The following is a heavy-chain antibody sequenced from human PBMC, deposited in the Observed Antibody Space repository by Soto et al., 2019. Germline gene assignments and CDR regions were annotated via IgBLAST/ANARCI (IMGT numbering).Heavy chain of an antibody. D-gene: IGHD3-10*01. CDR3: AHRGRITMVLDAFDI. V-gene: IGHV2-5*02. Sequence: QITLKESGPTLVKPTQTLTLTCSLSGFSLNTSGVGVGWIRQPPGKALEWLALIYWDDDKRYSPSLRSRLTVTKDTSKIQVVLTLTNIGPVDAATYYCAHRGRITMVLDAFDIWGQGTMVTVS. CDR1: GFSLNTSGVG. J-gene: IGHJ3*02. CDR2: IYWDDDK.